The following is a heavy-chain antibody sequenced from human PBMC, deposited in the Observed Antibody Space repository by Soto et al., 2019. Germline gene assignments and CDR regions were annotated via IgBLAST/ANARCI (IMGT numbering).Heavy chain of an antibody. V-gene: IGHV1-24*01. J-gene: IGHJ4*02. CDR1: GYTLTELS. Sequence: PVKVSCKVSGYTLTELSMHWVRQAPGKGLEWMGGFDPEDGETIYAKKFQGRVTMTEEKSKDTAYMELSSLRSEDTDVYYCATGNRSGGTKDDCGQGTLVTVS. CDR3: ATGNRSGGTKDD. D-gene: IGHD2-15*01. CDR2: FDPEDGET.